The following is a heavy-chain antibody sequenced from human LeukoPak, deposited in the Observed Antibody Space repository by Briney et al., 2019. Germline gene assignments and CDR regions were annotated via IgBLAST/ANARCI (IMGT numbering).Heavy chain of an antibody. CDR1: GFTFSSYA. Sequence: PGGSLRLPCAASGFTFSSYAMSWVRQAPGKGLEWVSAISGSGGSTYYADSVKGRFTISRDNSKNTLYLQMNSLRAEDTAVYYCAKGFFNYYDSSGYYYIDYWGQGTLVTVSS. D-gene: IGHD3-22*01. V-gene: IGHV3-23*01. J-gene: IGHJ4*02. CDR2: ISGSGGST. CDR3: AKGFFNYYDSSGYYYIDY.